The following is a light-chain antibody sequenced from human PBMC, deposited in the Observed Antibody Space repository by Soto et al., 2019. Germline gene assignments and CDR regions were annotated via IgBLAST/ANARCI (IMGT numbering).Light chain of an antibody. J-gene: IGKJ1*01. V-gene: IGKV3-15*01. CDR3: QQYNNWPRT. Sequence: EIVLTQSPATLSLSPGERATLSCRASETIRGLLAWYQQRPDQPPRLLIYGASTRATGIPDRISGSGSETEFTLTISSLQPEDFAVYYCQQYNNWPRTFGQGTKVDIK. CDR2: GAS. CDR1: ETIRGL.